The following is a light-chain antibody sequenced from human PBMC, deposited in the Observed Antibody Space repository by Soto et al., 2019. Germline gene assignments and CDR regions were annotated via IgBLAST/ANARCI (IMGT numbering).Light chain of an antibody. Sequence: EIVMTQSPATLSVSPGERATLSCRASQSVSSNLAWYQQKPGQAPRLLIYGASTRATGIPARFSGSRSGTEFTHTISSLQSEDFAVYYCQHYNNWPRTFGQGTKVEIK. J-gene: IGKJ1*01. V-gene: IGKV3-15*01. CDR2: GAS. CDR3: QHYNNWPRT. CDR1: QSVSSN.